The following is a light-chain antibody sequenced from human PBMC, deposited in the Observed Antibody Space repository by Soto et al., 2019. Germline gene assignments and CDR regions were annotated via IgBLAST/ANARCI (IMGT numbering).Light chain of an antibody. CDR1: QGINKF. Sequence: DIQMTQSPSSLSASVGDSVTITCRASQGINKFLAWFQQKPGTAPKSLISTASRLQSGVPSRFSDSGSGTHFTLTINNLQPEDFAAYYCQQYESFPLTFGGGTRVEFK. CDR2: TAS. V-gene: IGKV1-16*01. J-gene: IGKJ4*01. CDR3: QQYESFPLT.